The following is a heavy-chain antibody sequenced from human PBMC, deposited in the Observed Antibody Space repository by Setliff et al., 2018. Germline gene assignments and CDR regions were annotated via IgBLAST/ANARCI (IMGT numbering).Heavy chain of an antibody. CDR1: GYTFISYG. J-gene: IGHJ4*02. D-gene: IGHD3-3*01. CDR3: ARAPRLEWILPTFDY. CDR2: ISGYNGNT. V-gene: IGHV1-18*04. Sequence: VASVKVSCKTSGYTFISYGISWMRQAPGQGLEWMGWISGYNGNTDYAQSLQGRVTMTTDTSTSTGYMELRSLRYDDTAVYYCARAPRLEWILPTFDYWGQGTPVTVSS.